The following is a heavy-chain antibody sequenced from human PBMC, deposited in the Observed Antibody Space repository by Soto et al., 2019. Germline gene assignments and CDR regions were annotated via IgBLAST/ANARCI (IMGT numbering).Heavy chain of an antibody. CDR1: GGSISSSSYY. CDR2: IYYSGST. D-gene: IGHD2-2*01. V-gene: IGHV4-39*02. Sequence: QLQLQESGPGLVKPSETLSLTCTVSGGSISSSSYYWGWIRQPPGKGLEWIGSIYYSGSTYYNPSLKSRVTISVDTCENQFSLKLSSVTAADTAVYYCAKDGRDCSSTSCYGGGNWFDPWGQGTLVTVSS. CDR3: AKDGRDCSSTSCYGGGNWFDP. J-gene: IGHJ5*02.